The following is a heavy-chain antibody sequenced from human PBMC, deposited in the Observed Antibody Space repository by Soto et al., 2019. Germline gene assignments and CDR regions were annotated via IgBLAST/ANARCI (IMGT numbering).Heavy chain of an antibody. CDR2: IIPILGIA. V-gene: IGHV1-69*08. CDR1: GGTFSSYT. CDR3: ARDILTGYSNYYYYGMDV. Sequence: QVQLVQSGAEVKKPGSSVKVSCKASGGTFSSYTISWVRQAPGQGLEWMGRIIPILGIANYAQKFQGRVTITADKSTSTAYMELSSLRSEDTAVYYCARDILTGYSNYYYYGMDVWGQGTTVTVSS. D-gene: IGHD3-9*01. J-gene: IGHJ6*02.